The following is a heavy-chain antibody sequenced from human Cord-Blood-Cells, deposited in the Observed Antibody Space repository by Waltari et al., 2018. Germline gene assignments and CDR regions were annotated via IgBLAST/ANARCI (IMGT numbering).Heavy chain of an antibody. J-gene: IGHJ3*02. V-gene: IGHV1-69*01. CDR1: GGTFSSYA. CDR2: IIPIFGTA. CDR3: ARDRGDVVVVAATRAFDI. D-gene: IGHD2-15*01. Sequence: QVQLVQSGAEVKKPGSSVKVSCKASGGTFSSYAISWVRQAPGQGIEWMGGIIPIFGTANYAQKFQGRVTITADESTSTAYMELSSLRSEDTAVYYCARDRGDVVVVAATRAFDIWGQGTMVTVSS.